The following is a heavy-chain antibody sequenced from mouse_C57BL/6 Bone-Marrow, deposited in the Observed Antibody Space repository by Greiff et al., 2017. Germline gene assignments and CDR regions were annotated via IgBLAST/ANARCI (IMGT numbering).Heavy chain of an antibody. CDR1: GYTFTSYW. V-gene: IGHV1-59*01. D-gene: IGHD1-1*01. Sequence: QVQLQQPGAELVRPGTSVKLSCKASGYTFTSYWMHWVKQRPGQGLEWIGVIDPSDSYTNYNQKFKGKATLTVDTSSSTAYMQLSSLTSEDSAVYYCARWYYGSSSMDYWGQGTSGTVSS. CDR3: ARWYYGSSSMDY. J-gene: IGHJ4*01. CDR2: IDPSDSYT.